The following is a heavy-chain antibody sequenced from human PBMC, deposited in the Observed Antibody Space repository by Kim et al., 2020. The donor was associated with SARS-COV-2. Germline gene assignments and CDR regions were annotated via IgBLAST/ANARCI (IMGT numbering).Heavy chain of an antibody. CDR2: YSGDT. CDR3: ARSHGFY. J-gene: IGHJ4*02. Sequence: YSGDTYYPPSLKSRVTISADTSKNQFSLKLTSVTAADTAVYYCARSHGFYWGQGTLATVSS. V-gene: IGHV4-59*12.